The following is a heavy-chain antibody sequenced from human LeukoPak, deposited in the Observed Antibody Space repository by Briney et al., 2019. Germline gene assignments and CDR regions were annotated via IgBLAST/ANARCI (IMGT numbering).Heavy chain of an antibody. CDR2: INPNSGGT. J-gene: IGHJ4*02. Sequence: GASVKVSCKASGYTFTGYYMHWVRQAPGQGLEWMGRINPNSGGTNYAQKFQGRVTMTRDTSISTAYMELSRLRSDDTAVYYCARGYMVRGVMLEYYFDYWGQGTLVTVSS. V-gene: IGHV1-2*06. CDR3: ARGYMVRGVMLEYYFDY. D-gene: IGHD3-10*01. CDR1: GYTFTGYY.